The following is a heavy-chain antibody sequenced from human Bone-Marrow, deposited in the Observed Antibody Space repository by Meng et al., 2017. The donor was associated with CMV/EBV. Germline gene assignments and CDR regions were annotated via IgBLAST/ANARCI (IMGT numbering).Heavy chain of an antibody. J-gene: IGHJ6*02. Sequence: SETLSLTCIVSGGFISNSSHYWGWIRQPPGKGLEWIGNIYYSGNTYYNPSLKSRVIISVDTPETQFSLKLSAVTAADTAIYYCVRHIIVVPGRGYGVDVWGPGTTVTVSS. D-gene: IGHD2-15*01. CDR2: IYYSGNT. CDR1: GGFISNSSHY. CDR3: VRHIIVVPGRGYGVDV. V-gene: IGHV4-39*01.